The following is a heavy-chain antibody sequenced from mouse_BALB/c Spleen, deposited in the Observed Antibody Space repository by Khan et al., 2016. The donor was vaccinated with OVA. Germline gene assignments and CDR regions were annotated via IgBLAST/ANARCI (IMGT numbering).Heavy chain of an antibody. D-gene: IGHD2-3*01. V-gene: IGHV1-77*01. CDR3: GRGWGAGFPY. CDR1: GYTFTDYY. CDR2: IYPGSANI. Sequence: QVQLKQSGAELARPGASVNLSCKASGYTFTDYYINWMRQRTGQGLEWIGEIYPGSANIYYNEKFKGKATLTADKSSSTVYMQLSSLTSEDSAVYFCGRGWGAGFPYWGQGTLVTVSA. J-gene: IGHJ3*01.